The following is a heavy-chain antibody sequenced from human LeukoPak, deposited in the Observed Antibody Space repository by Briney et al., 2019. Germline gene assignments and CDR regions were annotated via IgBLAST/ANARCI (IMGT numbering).Heavy chain of an antibody. Sequence: PSETLSLTCTVSGGSISSYYWSWIRQPPGKGLEWIGDIYYSGSANYNPSLKSRVTISVDTSKNQFSLKLSSVTAADTAVYYCARADVLRYFDWLDSGYYFDYWGQGTLVTVSS. CDR2: IYYSGSA. D-gene: IGHD3-9*01. CDR1: GGSISSYY. J-gene: IGHJ4*02. V-gene: IGHV4-59*01. CDR3: ARADVLRYFDWLDSGYYFDY.